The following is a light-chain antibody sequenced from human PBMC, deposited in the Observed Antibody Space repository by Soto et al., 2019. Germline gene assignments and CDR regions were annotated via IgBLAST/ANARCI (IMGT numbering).Light chain of an antibody. J-gene: IGKJ1*01. CDR2: GAS. CDR1: HSVRSSF. Sequence: EIVLTQSPGTLSLSPGERATLSCRASHSVRSSFLAWYQQKPGQAPKMLIYGASRRATGIPDRFSGSGSGTDFTLTIRRLEPDDFAVYFCHQYGDSPQTFGQGTKVEIK. CDR3: HQYGDSPQT. V-gene: IGKV3-20*01.